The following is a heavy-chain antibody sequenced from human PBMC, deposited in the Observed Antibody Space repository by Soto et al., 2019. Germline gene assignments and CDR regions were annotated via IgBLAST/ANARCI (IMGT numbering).Heavy chain of an antibody. J-gene: IGHJ1*01. D-gene: IGHD2-15*01. CDR3: ANSYCSGGSCYGNYFQH. Sequence: EVQLLESGGGLVQPGGSLRLSCAASGFTFSSYAMSWVRQAPGKGLEWVSAISGSGGSTYYADSVKGRFTISRDNSKNTLYLQMNSLRAEDTAVYYCANSYCSGGSCYGNYFQHWGQGTLVTVSP. CDR1: GFTFSSYA. CDR2: ISGSGGST. V-gene: IGHV3-23*01.